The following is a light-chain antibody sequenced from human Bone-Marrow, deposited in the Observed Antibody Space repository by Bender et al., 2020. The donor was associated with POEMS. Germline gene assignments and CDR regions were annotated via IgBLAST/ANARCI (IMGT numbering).Light chain of an antibody. J-gene: IGLJ3*02. Sequence: QSVLTQPRSVSGSPGQSVTISCTGTSSDVGGHDYVSWYQQLPGKAPKLVIYEVTKRPSGVPDRFSGSKSGTTASLTVSGLQAEDEATYYCSSYAGSTKGVFGGGTRLTVL. V-gene: IGLV2-8*01. CDR2: EVT. CDR3: SSYAGSTKGV. CDR1: SSDVGGHDY.